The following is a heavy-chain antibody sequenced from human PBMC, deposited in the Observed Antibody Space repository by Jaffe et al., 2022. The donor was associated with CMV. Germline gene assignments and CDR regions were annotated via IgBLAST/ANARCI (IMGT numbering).Heavy chain of an antibody. V-gene: IGHV5-10-1*03. CDR3: ARGPRVWELLLSAFDI. Sequence: EVQLVQSGAEVKKPGESLRISCKGSGYSFTSYWISWVRQMPGKGLEWMGRIDPSDSYTNYSPSFQGHVTISADKSISTAYLQWSSLKASDTAMYYCARGPRVWELLLSAFDIWGQGTMVTVSS. J-gene: IGHJ3*02. D-gene: IGHD1-26*01. CDR2: IDPSDSYT. CDR1: GYSFTSYW.